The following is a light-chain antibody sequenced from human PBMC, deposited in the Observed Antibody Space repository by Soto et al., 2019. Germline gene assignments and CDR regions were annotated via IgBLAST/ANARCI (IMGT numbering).Light chain of an antibody. J-gene: IGLJ2*01. V-gene: IGLV2-8*01. Sequence: QSALTQPASVSGSPGQSITISCTGTSTDVGAYNYVSWYQQHPGKAPKLMIYDVSKRPSEVPDRFSGSKSGNTASLTVSGLRADDEAVYYCSSYGGGDTFHVIFGGGTKLTVL. CDR2: DVS. CDR1: STDVGAYNY. CDR3: SSYGGGDTFHVI.